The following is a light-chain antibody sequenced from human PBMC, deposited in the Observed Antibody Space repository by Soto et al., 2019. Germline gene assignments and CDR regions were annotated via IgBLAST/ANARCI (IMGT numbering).Light chain of an antibody. J-gene: IGKJ4*01. CDR1: QSVSSY. Sequence: EIVLLQSPAPLSSSPGERATLSCRASQSVSSYLAWYQQKPGQAPRLLIYDAPNRATGIHARFSGSRSGTDFTLTISSLEPEDVAFCDCQLRSNWLPVTVGGATVVEIK. V-gene: IGKV3-11*01. CDR2: DAP. CDR3: QLRSNWLPVT.